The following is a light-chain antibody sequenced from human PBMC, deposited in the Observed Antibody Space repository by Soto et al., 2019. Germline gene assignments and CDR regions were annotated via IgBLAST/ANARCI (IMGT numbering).Light chain of an antibody. Sequence: DIQMTQSPSSLSASVGDRVTITCRASQYISSYLNWYQQKPGKAPKVLIYAASTLQSGVPSRFSGSGSGTDLTLTISNLQPEDFATYYCQQSYSNVALTFGGGTKVDIK. J-gene: IGKJ4*01. V-gene: IGKV1-39*01. CDR1: QYISSY. CDR3: QQSYSNVALT. CDR2: AAS.